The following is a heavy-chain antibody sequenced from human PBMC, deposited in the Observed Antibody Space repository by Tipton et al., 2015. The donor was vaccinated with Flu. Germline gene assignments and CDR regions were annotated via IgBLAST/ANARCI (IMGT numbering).Heavy chain of an antibody. CDR1: GFTFSRYA. J-gene: IGHJ4*02. Sequence: SLRLSCAASGFTFSRYAMSWVRQAPGKGLEWVSGISDGGGRTYYTDSVKGRFSIARDNSKDTLYLQMNSLRVEDTAIYYCAKVIPEIVAGLDYRGQGTPVTVSS. CDR2: ISDGGGRT. D-gene: IGHD5-12*01. V-gene: IGHV3-23*01. CDR3: AKVIPEIVAGLDY.